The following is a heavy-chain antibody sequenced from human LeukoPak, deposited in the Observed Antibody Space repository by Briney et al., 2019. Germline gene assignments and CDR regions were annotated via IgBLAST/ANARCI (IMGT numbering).Heavy chain of an antibody. D-gene: IGHD5-18*01. V-gene: IGHV4-34*01. CDR1: GGSFSGYY. Sequence: ASETLSLTCAVYGGSFSGYYWSWIRQPPGKGLEWIGEINHSGSTYYNPSLKSRVTISVDTSKNQFSLKLSSVTAADTAVYYCARVQLWYYYYMDVWGKGTTVTVSS. CDR3: ARVQLWYYYYMDV. CDR2: INHSGST. J-gene: IGHJ6*03.